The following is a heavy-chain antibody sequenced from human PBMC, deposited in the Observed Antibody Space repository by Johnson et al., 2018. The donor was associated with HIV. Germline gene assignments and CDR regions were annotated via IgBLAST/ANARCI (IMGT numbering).Heavy chain of an antibody. D-gene: IGHD5-12*01. CDR1: GFMFDDYG. CDR2: INWNGGSI. V-gene: IGHV3-20*04. Sequence: VQLVESGGGVVRPGGSLRLSCTASGFMFDDYGMNWVRQAPGKGLEWVSGINWNGGSIGYADSVKGRFTIARDNSKNAVYLQMNSLGAGDTAVYYCAKDQHGPLVPTVMRDDAFDIWGQGTMVTVSS. CDR3: AKDQHGPLVPTVMRDDAFDI. J-gene: IGHJ3*02.